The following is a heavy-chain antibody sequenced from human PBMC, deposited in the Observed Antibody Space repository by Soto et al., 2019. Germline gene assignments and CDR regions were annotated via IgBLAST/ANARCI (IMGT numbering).Heavy chain of an antibody. D-gene: IGHD3-3*01. CDR3: ARKYTIFGLVINEGNWFDP. V-gene: IGHV1-69*06. CDR2: IIPIFGTA. Sequence: SVKVSCKASGGTFSSYAITCVRQAPGQALEWMGGIIPIFGTANYAQKFQGRVTITADKSTSTAYLELSSLRSEDTAVYYCARKYTIFGLVINEGNWFDPWGQGTLVTASS. J-gene: IGHJ5*02. CDR1: GGTFSSYA.